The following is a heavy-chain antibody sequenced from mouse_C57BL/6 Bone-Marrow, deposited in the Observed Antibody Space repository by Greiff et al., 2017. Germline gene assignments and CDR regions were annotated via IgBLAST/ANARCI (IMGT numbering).Heavy chain of an antibody. D-gene: IGHD1-1*01. CDR2: IDPSDSYT. V-gene: IGHV1-69*01. J-gene: IGHJ4*01. Sequence: QVQLQQSGAELVMPGASVKLSCKASGYTFTSYWMHWVKQRPGQGLEWIGEIDPSDSYTNYNQKFKGKSTLTVDKSSSTAYMQLSSLKSEDSAVYYCAREAYYVAMDYWGQGTSVTVSS. CDR3: AREAYYVAMDY. CDR1: GYTFTSYW.